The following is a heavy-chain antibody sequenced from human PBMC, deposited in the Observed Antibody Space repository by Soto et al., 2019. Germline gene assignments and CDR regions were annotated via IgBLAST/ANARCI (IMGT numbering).Heavy chain of an antibody. CDR2: IYHSGST. J-gene: IGHJ6*03. V-gene: IGHV4-4*02. D-gene: IGHD1-20*01. Sequence: QVQLQESGPGLVKPSGTLSLTCAVSSGSISSSNWWSWVRQPPGKGLEWIGEIYHSGSTNYNPSLKGRVTISVDKSKNQFSLKLSSVTAADTAVYYCARDKQAITGTDWYYMDVWGKGTTVTVSS. CDR1: SGSISSSNW. CDR3: ARDKQAITGTDWYYMDV.